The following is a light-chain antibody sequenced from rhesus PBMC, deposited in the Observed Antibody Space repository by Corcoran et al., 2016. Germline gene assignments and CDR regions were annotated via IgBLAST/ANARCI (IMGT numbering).Light chain of an antibody. V-gene: IGKV1-69*01. Sequence: DIQMTQSPSSLSASVGDRVTITCRASQGISNWLAWYPQKPGKAPRLLIYKASNLETGFPSRFSGSGSGTDFTITINRLQPENIATYYCQQLDNSPLTFGGGTKVELK. CDR2: KAS. CDR1: QGISNW. J-gene: IGKJ4*01. CDR3: QQLDNSPLT.